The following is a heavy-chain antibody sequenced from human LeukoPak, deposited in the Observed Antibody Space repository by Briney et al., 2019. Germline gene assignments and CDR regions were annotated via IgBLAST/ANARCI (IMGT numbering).Heavy chain of an antibody. D-gene: IGHD4-17*01. J-gene: IGHJ4*02. CDR3: AKDSQVTTGLD. V-gene: IGHV4-39*02. CDR2: IYYSGNT. Sequence: SETLSLTCTVSGDSISTSNSYWGWIRQPPGKGLEWIGSIYYSGNTYYNASLKSRVTISVDTSKNQFSLKLTSVTAADTAVYYCAKDSQVTTGLDWGQGTLVTVSS. CDR1: GDSISTSNSY.